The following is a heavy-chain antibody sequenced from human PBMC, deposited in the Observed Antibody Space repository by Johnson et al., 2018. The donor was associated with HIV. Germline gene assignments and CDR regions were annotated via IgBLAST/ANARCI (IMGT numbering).Heavy chain of an antibody. CDR3: ATPAGGTNALDI. Sequence: VQLVESGGGVVQPGRSLRLSCAASGFTFSSYGMHWVRQAPGKGLEWVAVISYDGSNKYYADSVKGRFTISRDNSKNTLYLQMNSLRAEDTAVYYCATPAGGTNALDIWGQGTMVTVSS. CDR2: ISYDGSNK. CDR1: GFTFSSYG. D-gene: IGHD1-26*01. V-gene: IGHV3-30*03. J-gene: IGHJ3*02.